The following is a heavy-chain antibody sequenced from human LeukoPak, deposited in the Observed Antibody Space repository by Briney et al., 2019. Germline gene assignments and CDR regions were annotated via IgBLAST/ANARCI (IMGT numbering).Heavy chain of an antibody. CDR1: GVSISSSYSY. CDR3: ARALGAFDI. V-gene: IGHV4-39*07. J-gene: IGHJ3*02. CDR2: ISQNGDS. Sequence: SETLSLTCTVSGVSISSSYSYWGWIRQSPGKGLEWIAEISQNGDSNYNPSLKSRVTISLDTSKNQLSLKLNSVTAADTAVYYCARALGAFDIWGQGTMVTVS.